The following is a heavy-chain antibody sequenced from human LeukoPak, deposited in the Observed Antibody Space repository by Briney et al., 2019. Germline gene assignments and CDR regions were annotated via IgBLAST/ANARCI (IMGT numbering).Heavy chain of an antibody. V-gene: IGHV7-4-1*02. D-gene: IGHD3-22*01. CDR1: GYTFTSYA. J-gene: IGHJ4*02. Sequence: ASVKVSCKASGYTFTSYAMNWVRQAPGQGLEWMGWINTNTGNPTYAQGFTGRFVFSLDTSVSTAYLQISSLKAEDTAVYYYARPDDSSGYYSYYFDYWGQGTLVTVSS. CDR3: ARPDDSSGYYSYYFDY. CDR2: INTNTGNP.